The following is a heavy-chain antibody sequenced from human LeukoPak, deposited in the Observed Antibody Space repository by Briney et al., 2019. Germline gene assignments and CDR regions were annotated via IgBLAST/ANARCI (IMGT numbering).Heavy chain of an antibody. CDR3: ARDSPATRGMDV. CDR1: GYIFTDYY. Sequence: ASVKVSCKASGYIFTDYYMHWVRQAPGQELGWMGRINPNSGGTNYAQKFQGRVTMTRDTSISTAYTELSSLRSEDTATYYCARDSPATRGMDVWGQGTTVTVSS. J-gene: IGHJ6*02. CDR2: INPNSGGT. V-gene: IGHV1/OR15-1*02.